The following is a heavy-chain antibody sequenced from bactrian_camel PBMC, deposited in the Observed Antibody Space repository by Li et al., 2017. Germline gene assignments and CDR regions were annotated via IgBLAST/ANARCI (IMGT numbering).Heavy chain of an antibody. Sequence: QLVESGGGSAQAGGSLTLSCAASGYTNSRYYMGWFRQAPGKEREGVASFDTARGSTYYADSVKGRFTISQDNAKNTLYLQMNSLKPEDTAMYYCAADEYLRVCGTWYAGGATYKSWGQGTQVTVS. CDR3: AADEYLRVCGTWYAGGATYKS. V-gene: IGHV3S28*01. CDR2: FDTARGST. CDR1: GYTNSRYY. D-gene: IGHD5*01. J-gene: IGHJ4*01.